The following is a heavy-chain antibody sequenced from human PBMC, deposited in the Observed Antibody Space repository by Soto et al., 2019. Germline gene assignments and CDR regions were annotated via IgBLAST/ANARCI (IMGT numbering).Heavy chain of an antibody. CDR1: GFTFSSYA. D-gene: IGHD6-19*01. J-gene: IGHJ6*02. Sequence: RGSLRLSCAASGFTFSSYAMHWFRQAPGKGLEWVAVISYDGSNKYYADSVKGRFTISRDNSKNTLYLQMNSLRAEDTAVYYCARSYIAVAGGGTNGMDVWGQGTTVTVSS. V-gene: IGHV3-30-3*01. CDR3: ARSYIAVAGGGTNGMDV. CDR2: ISYDGSNK.